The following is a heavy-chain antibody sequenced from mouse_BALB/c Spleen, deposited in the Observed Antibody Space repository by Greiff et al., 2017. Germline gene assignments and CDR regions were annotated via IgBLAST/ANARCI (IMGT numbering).Heavy chain of an antibody. CDR3: ARSGDYDDPYAMDY. V-gene: IGHV3-2*02. Sequence: EVKLVESGPGLVKPSQSLSLTCTVTGYSITSDYAWNWIRQFPGNKLEWMGYISYSGSTSYNPSLKSRISITRDTSKNQFFLQLNSVTTEDTATYYCARSGDYDDPYAMDYWGQGTSVTVSS. D-gene: IGHD2-4*01. J-gene: IGHJ4*01. CDR2: ISYSGST. CDR1: GYSITSDYA.